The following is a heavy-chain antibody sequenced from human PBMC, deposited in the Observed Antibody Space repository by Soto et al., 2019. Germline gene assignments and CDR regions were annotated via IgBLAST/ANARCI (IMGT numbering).Heavy chain of an antibody. CDR2: MSASGGTT. CDR3: AKPICRGTSGDYYYYGMDV. D-gene: IGHD6-19*01. J-gene: IGHJ6*02. CDR1: GFTVSTCA. Sequence: EVQLLESGGGLVQPGGSLRRSCAASGFTVSTCAMSWVRQAPGKGLEWVSAMSASGGTTYYADSVKGRFTISSDNSNSTLELQMHSLSAEDTAVYSCAKPICRGTSGDYYYYGMDVWGQGPTVTVSS. V-gene: IGHV3-23*01.